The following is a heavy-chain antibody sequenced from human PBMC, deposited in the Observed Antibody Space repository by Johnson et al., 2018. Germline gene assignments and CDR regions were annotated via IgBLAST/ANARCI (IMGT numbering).Heavy chain of an antibody. J-gene: IGHJ6*02. D-gene: IGHD3-3*01. CDR2: ISYDGSNK. V-gene: IGHV3-30*03. Sequence: QLVQSGGGVVQPGRSLRLSCAASGFILSSYGMQWVRQAPGKGLEWVAVISYDGSNKYYADSVKGRFTIPRENSKNTLYLQMNSLRAEDTAVYYCASEMGIIRANYYNYGMDVWGQGTTVTVSS. CDR3: ASEMGIIRANYYNYGMDV. CDR1: GFILSSYG.